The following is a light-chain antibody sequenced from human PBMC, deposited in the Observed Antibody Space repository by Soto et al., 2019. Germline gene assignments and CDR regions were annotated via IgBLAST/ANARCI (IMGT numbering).Light chain of an antibody. CDR1: SSNIGSNT. V-gene: IGLV1-44*01. CDR3: AAWDDSPNGYV. J-gene: IGLJ1*01. CDR2: SNN. Sequence: QSVLTQPPSASGTPGQRVTISCSGSSSNIGSNTVNWYQQLPGTAPKLLIYSNNQRPPGVPDRFSGSKSGTSASLAISGLQSEDEADYYCAAWDDSPNGYVFGTGTQVTVL.